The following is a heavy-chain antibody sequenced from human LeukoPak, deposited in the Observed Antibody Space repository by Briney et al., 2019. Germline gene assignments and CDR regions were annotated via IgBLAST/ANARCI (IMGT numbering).Heavy chain of an antibody. Sequence: PGGSLRLSCAASGFTVSSNYMSWVRQAPGKGLEWVSVIYSGGSTYYADSVKGRFTISRDNSKNTLYLQMNSLRAEDTAVYYCARQNSGYDYPGLGAFDYWGQGTLVTVSS. V-gene: IGHV3-53*01. CDR1: GFTVSSNY. J-gene: IGHJ4*02. CDR2: IYSGGST. CDR3: ARQNSGYDYPGLGAFDY. D-gene: IGHD5-12*01.